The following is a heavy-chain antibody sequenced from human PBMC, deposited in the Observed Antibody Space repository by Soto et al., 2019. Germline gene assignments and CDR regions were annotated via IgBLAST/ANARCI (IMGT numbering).Heavy chain of an antibody. CDR3: TTDPVTMIVVVPSSG. J-gene: IGHJ4*02. V-gene: IGHV3-15*07. Sequence: GSLRLSCAASGFTFSNAWMNWVRQAPGKGLEWVGRIKSKTDGGTTDYAAPVKGRFTISRDDSKNTLYLQMSSLKTEDTAVYYCTTDPVTMIVVVPSSGWGQGTLVTVSS. CDR1: GFTFSNAW. D-gene: IGHD3-22*01. CDR2: IKSKTDGGTT.